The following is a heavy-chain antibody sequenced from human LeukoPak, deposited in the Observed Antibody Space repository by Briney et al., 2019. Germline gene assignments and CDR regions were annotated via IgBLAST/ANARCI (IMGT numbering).Heavy chain of an antibody. Sequence: PGGSLRLSCAASGFTFSSYEMNWVRQAPGKGLEWVSYISTSGRTIRYADSVKGRFTISRDNAKNSLYLQMNSLRAEDTVVYYCARGYSSGWYFGYWGQGTLVTVSS. V-gene: IGHV3-48*03. CDR2: ISTSGRTI. J-gene: IGHJ4*02. D-gene: IGHD6-19*01. CDR1: GFTFSSYE. CDR3: ARGYSSGWYFGY.